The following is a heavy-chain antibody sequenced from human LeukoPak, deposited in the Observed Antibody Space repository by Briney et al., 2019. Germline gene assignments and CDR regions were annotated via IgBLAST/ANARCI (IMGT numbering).Heavy chain of an antibody. V-gene: IGHV1-18*01. J-gene: IGHJ4*02. D-gene: IGHD3-3*01. CDR2: ISAYNGNT. Sequence: GASVKVSRKASGYTFTSYGISWVRQAPGQGLEWMGWISAYNGNTNYAQKLQGRVTMTTDTSTSTAYMELRSLRSDDTAVYYCARGYDFWSGQYYFDYWGQGTLVTVSS. CDR1: GYTFTSYG. CDR3: ARGYDFWSGQYYFDY.